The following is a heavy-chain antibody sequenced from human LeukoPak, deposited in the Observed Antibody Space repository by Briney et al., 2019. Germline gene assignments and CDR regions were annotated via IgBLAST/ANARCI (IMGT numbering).Heavy chain of an antibody. D-gene: IGHD3-3*01. CDR1: GFTFSSYG. Sequence: GGSLRLSCAASGFTFSSYGMHWVRQAPGKGLEGVAFIRYDGSNKYYADSVKGRFTISRDNSKNTLYLQMNSLRAEDTAVYYCAKVFEYYDFWSGVDAFDIWGQGTMVTVSS. V-gene: IGHV3-30*02. CDR2: IRYDGSNK. J-gene: IGHJ3*02. CDR3: AKVFEYYDFWSGVDAFDI.